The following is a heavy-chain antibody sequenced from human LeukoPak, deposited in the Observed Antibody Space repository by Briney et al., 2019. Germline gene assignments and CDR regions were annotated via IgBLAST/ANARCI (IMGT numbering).Heavy chain of an antibody. CDR2: INYSGST. CDR3: ARRGGSPDY. V-gene: IGHV4-34*01. J-gene: IGHJ4*02. Sequence: PSETLSLTCTVYGGSFSGYYWSWIRQPPGKGLGWIGEINYSGSTHYNPSLKSRVTISVETSKNQFSLKLSSVTAADTAVYYCARRGGSPDYWGQGTLVTVSS. D-gene: IGHD1-26*01. CDR1: GGSFSGYY.